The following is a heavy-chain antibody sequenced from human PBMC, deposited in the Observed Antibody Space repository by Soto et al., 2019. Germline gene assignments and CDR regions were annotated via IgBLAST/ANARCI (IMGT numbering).Heavy chain of an antibody. J-gene: IGHJ5*02. D-gene: IGHD3-10*01. CDR1: GGSIGGYY. CDR2: ISYSGSA. CDR3: ANSHGWGTDFFS. V-gene: IGHV4-59*01. Sequence: QVQLQESGPGLVKPSETLSLICTVSGGSIGGYYWNWIRQPPGKGLEWMGYISYSGSAEYNPSLKSRVTISQDPSRNQFSPRLSSVTAADTATYYCANSHGWGTDFFSWGQGTLVTVSS.